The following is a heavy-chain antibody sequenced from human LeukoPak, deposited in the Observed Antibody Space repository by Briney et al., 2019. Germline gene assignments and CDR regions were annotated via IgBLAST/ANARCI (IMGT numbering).Heavy chain of an antibody. J-gene: IGHJ6*03. V-gene: IGHV1-8*02. CDR1: GGTFSSYA. D-gene: IGHD6-13*01. CDR2: MNPNSGNT. CDR3: ARGYGSSSDYYMDV. Sequence: ASVKVSCKASGGTFSSYAISWVRQAPGQGLEWMGWMNPNSGNTGYAQKFQGRVTMTRNTSISTAYMELSSLRSEDTAVYYCARGYGSSSDYYMDVWGKGTTVTVSS.